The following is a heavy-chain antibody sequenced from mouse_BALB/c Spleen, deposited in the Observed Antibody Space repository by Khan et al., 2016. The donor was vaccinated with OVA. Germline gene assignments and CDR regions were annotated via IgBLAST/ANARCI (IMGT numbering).Heavy chain of an antibody. CDR1: GFSLPTYG. CDR2: IWAGGST. V-gene: IGHV2-9*02. D-gene: IGHD1-2*01. Sequence: VKLEESGPGLVAPSQSLSITCTVSGFSLPTYGVHWVRQPPGKGLEWLGIIWAGGSTNYISALMSILSISKDNSKSQVFLKMNSLQTDDTAMYYCARDTTATPYWGQGTLVTVSA. CDR3: ARDTTATPY. J-gene: IGHJ3*01.